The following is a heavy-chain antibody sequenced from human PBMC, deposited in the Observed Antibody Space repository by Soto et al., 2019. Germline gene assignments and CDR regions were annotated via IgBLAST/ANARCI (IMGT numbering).Heavy chain of an antibody. CDR2: ISGSGGST. V-gene: IGHV3-23*01. D-gene: IGHD3-9*01. CDR3: AKSPGIGLTGSFDP. Sequence: GGSLRLSCAASGFTFSSYAMSWVRQAPGKGLEWVSAISGSGGSTYYADSVKGRFTISRDNSKNTLYLQMNSLRAEDTAVYYCAKSPGIGLTGSFDPWGQGTLVTAPQ. CDR1: GFTFSSYA. J-gene: IGHJ5*02.